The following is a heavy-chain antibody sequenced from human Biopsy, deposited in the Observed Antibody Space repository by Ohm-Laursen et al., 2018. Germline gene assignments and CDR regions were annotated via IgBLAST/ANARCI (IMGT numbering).Heavy chain of an antibody. D-gene: IGHD1-26*01. CDR2: MSPNTGNT. V-gene: IGHV1-8*01. CDR1: GYTFTSHD. J-gene: IGHJ4*02. Sequence: ASVKVSCKASGYTFTSHDINWVRQATGQGLEWMGWMSPNTGNTVYAQRFQGRVTMTSDTSTGTAYMESTSLTSDDTAVYFCARWETTLGRSLDSWGQGTLVAVSS. CDR3: ARWETTLGRSLDS.